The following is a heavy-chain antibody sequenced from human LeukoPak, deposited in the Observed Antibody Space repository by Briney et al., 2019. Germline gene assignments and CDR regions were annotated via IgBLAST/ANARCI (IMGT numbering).Heavy chain of an antibody. Sequence: PSETLSLTCTVAGGSISSYYWSWIRQPAGKGLEWIGRISASGSTNYAPSLRSRVTMSVDTSTNQFSLKLSSVTAADTAVYYCATDISWFDPWGRGTLVTVSS. V-gene: IGHV4-4*07. CDR3: ATDISWFDP. CDR1: GGSISSYY. J-gene: IGHJ5*02. CDR2: ISASGST.